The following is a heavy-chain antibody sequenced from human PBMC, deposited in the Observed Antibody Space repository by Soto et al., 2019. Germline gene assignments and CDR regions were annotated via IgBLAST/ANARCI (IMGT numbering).Heavy chain of an antibody. V-gene: IGHV3-53*01. CDR3: AKDVGGGGNILTGYHVDEAGWFDP. CDR1: GFSVSSSH. Sequence: GGSLRLSCAASGFSVSSSHMIWVRQAPGKELERGSVIYRDGATYYAVSVKGRFTISRDRSKNTVYLQMDGLRTEDTAVYYCAKDVGGGGNILTGYHVDEAGWFDPWGQGTLVTVSS. D-gene: IGHD3-9*01. CDR2: IYRDGAT. J-gene: IGHJ5*02.